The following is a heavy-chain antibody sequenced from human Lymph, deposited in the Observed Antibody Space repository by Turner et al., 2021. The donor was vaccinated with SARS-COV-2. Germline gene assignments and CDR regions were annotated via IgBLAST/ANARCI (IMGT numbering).Heavy chain of an antibody. CDR1: GSTFSSYG. D-gene: IGHD5-12*01. V-gene: IGHV3-33*01. J-gene: IGHJ6*02. CDR3: ARVKGYNGYDLRYYYGMDV. Sequence: QVQLVESGGGVVQPGRSLRLSCAASGSTFSSYGMHWVRQAQGKGLEWVAVIWYDGSNKYYADSVKGRFTISRDNSKNTLYLQMNSLRAEDTAVYYCARVKGYNGYDLRYYYGMDVWGQGTTVTVSS. CDR2: IWYDGSNK.